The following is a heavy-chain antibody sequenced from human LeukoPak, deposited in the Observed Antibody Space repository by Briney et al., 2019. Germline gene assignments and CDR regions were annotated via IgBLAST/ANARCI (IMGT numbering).Heavy chain of an antibody. CDR2: IYPGDSDS. V-gene: IGHV5-51*01. CDR3: VRESGYSSGWYPY. J-gene: IGHJ4*02. Sequence: GESLKISCKGSGYTFTDYWIAWVRQMPGKGLEWMGMIYPGDSDSRYSPSFQGQVTFSADKSISTAYLQWSSLKASDSAMYYCVRESGYSSGWYPYWGQGTLVTVSS. D-gene: IGHD6-19*01. CDR1: GYTFTDYW.